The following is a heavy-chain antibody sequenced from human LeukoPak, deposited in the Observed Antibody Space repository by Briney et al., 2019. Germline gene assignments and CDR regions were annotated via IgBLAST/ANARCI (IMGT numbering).Heavy chain of an antibody. J-gene: IGHJ5*02. CDR1: GGTFSSYA. Sequence: SVKVSCKASGGTFSSYAISWVRQAHGQGLEWMGGIIPIFGTANYAQKFQGRVTITADESTSTAYMELSSLRSEDTAVYYCARNAGYCSSTSCRWFDPWGQGTLVTVSS. V-gene: IGHV1-69*13. CDR3: ARNAGYCSSTSCRWFDP. CDR2: IIPIFGTA. D-gene: IGHD2-2*01.